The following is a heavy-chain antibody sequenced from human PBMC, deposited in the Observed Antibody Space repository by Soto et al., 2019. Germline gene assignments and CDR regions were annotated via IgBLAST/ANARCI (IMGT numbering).Heavy chain of an antibody. J-gene: IGHJ6*02. Sequence: SETLSLTCAPNGGSFSGYYWSWICEPPGKGLEWIGEINHSGSTNYNPSLKSRVTISVDTSKNQFSLKLSSVTAADTAVYYCARVGFNWNDDYHCMDVWGQGTTVT. CDR3: ARVGFNWNDDYHCMDV. CDR1: GGSFSGYY. V-gene: IGHV4-34*01. D-gene: IGHD1-20*01. CDR2: INHSGST.